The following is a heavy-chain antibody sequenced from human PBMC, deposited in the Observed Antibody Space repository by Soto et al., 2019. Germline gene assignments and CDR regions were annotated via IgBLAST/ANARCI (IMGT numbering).Heavy chain of an antibody. J-gene: IGHJ6*02. CDR1: GFTFSSYN. CDR3: ARNESSNFYGMDA. V-gene: IGHV3-21*01. D-gene: IGHD6-6*01. CDR2: ISSSGFSI. Sequence: PGGSLRLSCAASGFTFSSYNMNWVRQAPGKGLEWVSSISSSGFSINYADSVKGRFSISRDNAQNSLHLQMNNLRAEDTAVYYCARNESSNFYGMDAWGQGTTVTVSS.